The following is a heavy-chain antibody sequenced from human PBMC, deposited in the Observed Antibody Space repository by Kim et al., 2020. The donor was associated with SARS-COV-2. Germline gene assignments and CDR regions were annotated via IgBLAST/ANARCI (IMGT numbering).Heavy chain of an antibody. V-gene: IGHV1-3*01. CDR1: GYTFTSYA. Sequence: ASVKVSCKASGYTFTSYAMHWVRQAPGQRLEWMGWINAGNGNTKYSQKFQGRVTITRDTSASTAYMELSSLRSEDTAVYYCARGSAAYPKFNYDYWGQGTLVTVSS. D-gene: IGHD2-21*01. CDR3: ARGSAAYPKFNYDY. J-gene: IGHJ4*02. CDR2: INAGNGNT.